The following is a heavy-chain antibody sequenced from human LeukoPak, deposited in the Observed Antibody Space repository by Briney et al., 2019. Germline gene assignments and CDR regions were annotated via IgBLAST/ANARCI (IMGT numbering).Heavy chain of an antibody. J-gene: IGHJ5*02. V-gene: IGHV1-2*02. Sequence: ASVKVSCKTSGYAFTGYYIHWVRQAPGQGLEWMGWINPNSGGTNYAQNFQGRVTMTRDTSISTAYMELSRLRSDDTAVYYCVRDDVSPWGQGTLVTVSS. CDR3: VRDDVSP. CDR2: INPNSGGT. CDR1: GYAFTGYY.